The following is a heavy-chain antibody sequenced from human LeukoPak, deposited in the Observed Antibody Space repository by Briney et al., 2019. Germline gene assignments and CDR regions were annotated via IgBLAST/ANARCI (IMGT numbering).Heavy chain of an antibody. CDR2: MNPNSGNT. D-gene: IGHD5-18*01. CDR3: ATAIAGYSYDYVEKRVFGY. Sequence: ASVTVSCKAAGYTFTSYDINWVRQATGQGLGWMGWMNPNSGNTGYAQKVQGRVTMTRNTSISTAYMELSSLRSEDTAVYYCATAIAGYSYDYVEKRVFGYWGQGTLVTVSS. V-gene: IGHV1-8*01. CDR1: GYTFTSYD. J-gene: IGHJ4*02.